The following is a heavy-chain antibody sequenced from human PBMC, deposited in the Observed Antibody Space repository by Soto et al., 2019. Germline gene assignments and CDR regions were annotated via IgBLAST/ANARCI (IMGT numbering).Heavy chain of an antibody. Sequence: QVQLVESGGGVVQPGRSLRLSCAASGFTFSSYGMHWVRQAPGKGLEWVAVISYDGSNKYYADSVKGRFTISRDNSKNTLYLQINSLRAEDTAVYYCADLDDDYWGQGTLVTVSS. J-gene: IGHJ4*02. V-gene: IGHV3-30*03. CDR1: GFTFSSYG. D-gene: IGHD1-1*01. CDR2: ISYDGSNK. CDR3: ADLDDDY.